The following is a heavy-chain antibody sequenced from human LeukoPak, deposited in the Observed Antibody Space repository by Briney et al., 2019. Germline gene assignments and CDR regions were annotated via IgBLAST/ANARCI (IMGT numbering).Heavy chain of an antibody. J-gene: IGHJ4*02. Sequence: GGSLRLSCAASGFTFSSYSMNWVRQAPGKGLEWVSSISSSSSYIYYADSVKGRFTISRDNAKNSLYLQMNSLRAEDTAVYYCAREIPGGANHLDYWGQGTLVTVSS. CDR1: GFTFSSYS. CDR2: ISSSSSYI. CDR3: AREIPGGANHLDY. D-gene: IGHD1-26*01. V-gene: IGHV3-21*01.